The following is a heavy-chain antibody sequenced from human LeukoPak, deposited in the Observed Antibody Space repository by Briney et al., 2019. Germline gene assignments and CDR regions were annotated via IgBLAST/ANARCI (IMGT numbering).Heavy chain of an antibody. D-gene: IGHD1-26*01. CDR1: GGSLSSGSYY. CDR3: ARAASVGATRLLDP. CDR2: IYFSGST. Sequence: SETLSLTCTVSGGSLSSGSYYWGCVRQPPGKGLEWIVCIYFSGSTYYNPSLKSRVTISVDTSKNQFSLKLSSVTAADTAVYYCARAASVGATRLLDPWGQGTLVTVSS. J-gene: IGHJ5*02. V-gene: IGHV4-39*07.